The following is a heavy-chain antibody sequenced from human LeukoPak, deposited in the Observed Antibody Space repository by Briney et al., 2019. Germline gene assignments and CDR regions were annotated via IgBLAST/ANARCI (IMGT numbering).Heavy chain of an antibody. CDR3: VTDGASDI. CDR2: IWYDGSNK. CDR1: GFTFSSYG. Sequence: NPGGSLRLSCAASGFTFSSYGMHWVRQVPGKGLEWVAVIWYDGSNKYYADSVKGRFTISRDNSKNTLYLQMNSLRDEDTAVYYCVTDGASDIWGQGTMVTVSS. J-gene: IGHJ3*02. V-gene: IGHV3-33*01.